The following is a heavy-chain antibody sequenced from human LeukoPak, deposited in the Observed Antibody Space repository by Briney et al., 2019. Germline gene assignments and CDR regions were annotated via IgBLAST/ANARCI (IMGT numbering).Heavy chain of an antibody. CDR3: TRNPEMQYWFDP. CDR2: TSYDGSKK. Sequence: GGSLRLSCAASGFTFRAHSMHWVRQTPGKGLEWAAFTSYDGSKKYYGDSVKGRFTISRDNSKNTLYLEVSTLRAEDTAVYYCTRNPEMQYWFDPWGQGTLVTVSS. V-gene: IGHV3-30-3*01. CDR1: GFTFRAHS. D-gene: IGHD2/OR15-2a*01. J-gene: IGHJ5*02.